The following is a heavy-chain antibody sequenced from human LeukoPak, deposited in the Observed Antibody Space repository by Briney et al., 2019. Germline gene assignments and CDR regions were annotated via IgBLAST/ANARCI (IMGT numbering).Heavy chain of an antibody. CDR1: RLRFSTYG. D-gene: IGHD5-12*01. CDR2: IRTKAYGGTT. V-gene: IGHV3-49*04. CDR3: TRSDSGYPTCHDY. J-gene: IGHJ4*02. Sequence: GGSLRLSCVASRLRFSTYGMHWVRQAPGKGLEWVGFIRTKAYGGTTEYAASVKGRFTISRDDSKSIAYLQMHSLQTEDTAVYYCTRSDSGYPTCHDYWGQGTLVTVS.